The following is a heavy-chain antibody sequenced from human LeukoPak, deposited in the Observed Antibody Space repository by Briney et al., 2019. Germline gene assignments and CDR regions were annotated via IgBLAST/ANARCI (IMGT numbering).Heavy chain of an antibody. J-gene: IGHJ4*02. CDR3: AKVVGGSSYYFDY. D-gene: IGHD1-26*01. CDR1: GFTFSSYG. V-gene: IGHV3-23*01. Sequence: GGSLRLSCAASGFTFSSYGMSWVRQAPGKGLEWVSAISGSGGSTYYADSVKGRFTISRDNSKNTLYLQMNSLRAEDTAVYYCAKVVGGSSYYFDYWGQGTLVTVSS. CDR2: ISGSGGST.